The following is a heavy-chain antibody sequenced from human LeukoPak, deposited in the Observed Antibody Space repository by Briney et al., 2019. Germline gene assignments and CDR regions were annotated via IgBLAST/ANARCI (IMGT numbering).Heavy chain of an antibody. V-gene: IGHV4-34*01. CDR2: INHSGST. CDR3: ASEKYYDFWSGRGDAFDI. CDR1: GGSFSGYY. Sequence: PSETLSLTCAVYGGSFSGYYWSWIRQPPGKGLEWIGEINHSGSTNYNPSLKSRVTISVDTSKNQFSLKLSSVTAADTAVYYCASEKYYDFWSGRGDAFDIWGQGTMVTVSP. J-gene: IGHJ3*02. D-gene: IGHD3-3*01.